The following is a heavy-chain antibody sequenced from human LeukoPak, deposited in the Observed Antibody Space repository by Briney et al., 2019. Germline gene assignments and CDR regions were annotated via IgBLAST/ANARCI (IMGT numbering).Heavy chain of an antibody. D-gene: IGHD2-2*01. J-gene: IGHJ4*02. Sequence: SETLSLTCTVSGYSISSGYYWGWIRQPPGKGLEWIGSIYHSGSTYYNPSLKSRVTISVDTSKNQFSLKLSSVTAADTAVYYCARVLRGYCSSTSCCHFDYWGQGTLVTVSS. CDR3: ARVLRGYCSSTSCCHFDY. V-gene: IGHV4-38-2*02. CDR1: GYSISSGYY. CDR2: IYHSGST.